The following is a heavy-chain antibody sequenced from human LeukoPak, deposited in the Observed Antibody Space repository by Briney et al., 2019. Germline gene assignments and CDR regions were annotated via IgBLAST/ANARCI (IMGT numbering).Heavy chain of an antibody. Sequence: PGGSLRLSCAASGFNFSDYTMSWVRQAPGKGLEWVAVISSDGRNEFYGDSVKGRFTISRDNSRNTVYLQMNSLRAEDTAVYYCARDSLAVSGPFDYWGQGILVTVSS. CDR2: ISSDGRNE. D-gene: IGHD6-19*01. CDR3: ARDSLAVSGPFDY. J-gene: IGHJ4*02. CDR1: GFNFSDYT. V-gene: IGHV3-30*04.